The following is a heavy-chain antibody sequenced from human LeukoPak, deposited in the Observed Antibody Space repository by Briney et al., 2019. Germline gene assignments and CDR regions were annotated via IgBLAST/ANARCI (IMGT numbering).Heavy chain of an antibody. CDR2: INPSGGST. J-gene: IGHJ4*02. V-gene: IGHV1-46*01. D-gene: IGHD3-22*01. CDR3: ARGFPPRRQYDSSGYYSYYFDY. CDR1: GYTFTSYY. Sequence: ASVKVSCKASGYTFTSYYMHWVRQAPGQGLEWMGIINPSGGSTSYAQKFQGRVTMTRDMSTSTVYMELSSLRSEDTAVYYCARGFPPRRQYDSSGYYSYYFDYWGQGTLVTVSS.